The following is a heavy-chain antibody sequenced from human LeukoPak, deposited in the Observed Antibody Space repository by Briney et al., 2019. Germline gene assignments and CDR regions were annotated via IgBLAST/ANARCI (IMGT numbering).Heavy chain of an antibody. CDR1: GGSISSSSYY. CDR3: ARTIFGVVIPGHNWFDP. Sequence: PSETLSLTCTVSGGSISSSSYYWGWIRQPPGKGLEWIGSIYYSGSTYYNPSLKSRVTISVDTSKNQFSLKLSSVTAADTAVYYCARTIFGVVIPGHNWFDPWGQGTLVTVSS. CDR2: IYYSGST. J-gene: IGHJ5*02. D-gene: IGHD3-3*01. V-gene: IGHV4-39*07.